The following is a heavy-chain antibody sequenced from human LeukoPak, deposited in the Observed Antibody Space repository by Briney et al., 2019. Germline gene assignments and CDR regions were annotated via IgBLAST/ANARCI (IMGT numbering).Heavy chain of an antibody. Sequence: SETLSLTCTVSGDSFSSVTDYWAWIRQPPGKGLEWIASGDYSGGTYYNPSLESRVAISADMSKNQFSLKLSSVTATDTAVYYCHFKYCSSSTCFYYFDYWGQGTLVTVSS. J-gene: IGHJ4*02. D-gene: IGHD2-2*01. CDR3: HFKYCSSSTCFYYFDY. CDR1: GDSFSSVTDY. V-gene: IGHV4-39*01. CDR2: GDYSGGT.